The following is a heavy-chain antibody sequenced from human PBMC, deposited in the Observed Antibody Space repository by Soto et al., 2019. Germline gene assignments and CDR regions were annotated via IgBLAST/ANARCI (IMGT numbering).Heavy chain of an antibody. V-gene: IGHV3-33*01. Sequence: QVRLVESGGSVVQPGRSLRLSCAASGFTFSDYDIHWVRQAPGKGLEWVALIRYDGSNKYYADSVEGRFTISRDNSKDTLYLQMNSLRVEDTAVYYCAREANEYYYDHKGLAYWGQGALVTVSS. CDR2: IRYDGSNK. CDR3: AREANEYYYDHKGLAY. CDR1: GFTFSDYD. D-gene: IGHD3-22*01. J-gene: IGHJ4*02.